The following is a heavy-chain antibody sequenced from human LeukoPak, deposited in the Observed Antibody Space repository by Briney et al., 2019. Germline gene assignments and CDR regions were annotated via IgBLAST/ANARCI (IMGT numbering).Heavy chain of an antibody. CDR2: IKSDGRST. Sequence: GGSLRLSCAASGFSFSTYWMHWVRQAPGKGLVWVSLIKSDGRSTSYADSVKGRFTISRDNAKKSVYLHMSSLRAEDTALYYCARLSAYYYGSYFYYYMDVWGKGTTVTVSS. CDR3: ARLSAYYYGSYFYYYMDV. D-gene: IGHD3-10*01. J-gene: IGHJ6*03. V-gene: IGHV3-74*01. CDR1: GFSFSTYW.